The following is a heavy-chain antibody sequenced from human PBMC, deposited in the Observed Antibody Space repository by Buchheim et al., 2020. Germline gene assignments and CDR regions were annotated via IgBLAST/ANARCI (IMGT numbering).Heavy chain of an antibody. CDR1: GFTFSSYS. J-gene: IGHJ6*02. V-gene: IGHV3-48*01. CDR3: ARWKVATTQRPDYYYYGMDV. D-gene: IGHD5-12*01. Sequence: EVQLVESGGGLVQPGGSLRLSCAASGFTFSSYSMNWVRQAPGKGLEWVSYISSSSSTIYYAASVKGRFTISRDNAKNSLYLQMNSLRAEDTAVYYCARWKVATTQRPDYYYYGMDVWGQGTT. CDR2: ISSSSSTI.